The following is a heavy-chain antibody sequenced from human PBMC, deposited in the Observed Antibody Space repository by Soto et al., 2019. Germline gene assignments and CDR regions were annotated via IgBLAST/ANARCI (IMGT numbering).Heavy chain of an antibody. Sequence: EVQLLESGGGLVQPGGSLRLSCAASAFTFSNYAMTWVRQAPGKGLEWVSAIGGGGGNTYYADSVKRRFAISRDNSRNTLYLQMDSLRAEDTSVYYCAKDRDRGDLLNDYEFDSWGQGTLVTVSS. CDR3: AKDRDRGDLLNDYEFDS. J-gene: IGHJ4*02. V-gene: IGHV3-23*01. D-gene: IGHD3-10*01. CDR2: IGGGGGNT. CDR1: AFTFSNYA.